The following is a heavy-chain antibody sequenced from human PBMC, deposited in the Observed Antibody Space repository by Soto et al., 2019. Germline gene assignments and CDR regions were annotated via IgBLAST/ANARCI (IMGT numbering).Heavy chain of an antibody. J-gene: IGHJ6*02. CDR1: GYTFTSYG. Sequence: ASVKVSCKASGYTFTSYGISWVRQAPGQGLEWMGWISAYNGNTNYAQKLQGRVTMTTDTSTSTAYMELRSLRSDDTAVYYCARRYSSSWYGSYYYYGMDVWCQGTTVTVSS. V-gene: IGHV1-18*04. D-gene: IGHD6-13*01. CDR3: ARRYSSSWYGSYYYYGMDV. CDR2: ISAYNGNT.